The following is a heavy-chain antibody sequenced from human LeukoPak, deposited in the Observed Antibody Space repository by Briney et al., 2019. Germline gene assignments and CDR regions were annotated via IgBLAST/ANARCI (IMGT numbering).Heavy chain of an antibody. Sequence: ASVKVSCKVSGYTLTELSMHWVRQAPGKGLEWMGGFDPEDGETIYAQKFQGRVTMTEDTSTDTAYMELSSLRSEDTAVYYCATGTMVRNSQRGTDTNFDYWGQGTLVTVSS. D-gene: IGHD3-10*01. CDR2: FDPEDGET. V-gene: IGHV1-24*01. CDR1: GYTLTELS. J-gene: IGHJ4*02. CDR3: ATGTMVRNSQRGTDTNFDY.